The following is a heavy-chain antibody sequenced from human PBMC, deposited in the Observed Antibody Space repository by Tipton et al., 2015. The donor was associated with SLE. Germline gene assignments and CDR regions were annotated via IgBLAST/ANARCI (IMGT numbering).Heavy chain of an antibody. D-gene: IGHD1-1*01. Sequence: SLRLSCAASGFTFSSYGMHWVRQAPGKGLEWVTLISYDGSNKYYADSVKGRFTISRDNSKNTLYLQMNSLRAEDTAVYYCARSLIWIRPRFDYWGQGTLVTVSS. CDR3: ARSLIWIRPRFDY. CDR2: ISYDGSNK. V-gene: IGHV3-30*03. J-gene: IGHJ4*02. CDR1: GFTFSSYG.